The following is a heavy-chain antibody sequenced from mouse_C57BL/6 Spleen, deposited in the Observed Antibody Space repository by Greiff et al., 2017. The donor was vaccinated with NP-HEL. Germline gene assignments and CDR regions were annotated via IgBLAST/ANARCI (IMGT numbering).Heavy chain of an antibody. Sequence: EVKLMESGAELVKPGASVKLSCTASGFNIKDYYMHWVKQRTEQGLEWIGRIDPEDGETKYAPKFQGKATITADTSSNTAYLQLSSLTSEDTAVYYCARTIYYDYEYYFDYWGQGTTLTVSS. CDR3: ARTIYYDYEYYFDY. CDR1: GFNIKDYY. J-gene: IGHJ2*01. CDR2: IDPEDGET. D-gene: IGHD2-4*01. V-gene: IGHV14-2*01.